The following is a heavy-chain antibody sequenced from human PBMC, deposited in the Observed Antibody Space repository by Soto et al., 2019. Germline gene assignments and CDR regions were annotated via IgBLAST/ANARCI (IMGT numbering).Heavy chain of an antibody. D-gene: IGHD4-17*01. Sequence: GGSLRLSCAASGLTFSSYAMGWVRQAPGKGLEWVSTISGGGTNTYYAVSVKGRFTISRDNSKNTLYLQMNSLRAGDTAVYYCSKHNPYGGNPLWGQGTLVTVSS. V-gene: IGHV3-23*01. CDR2: ISGGGTNT. J-gene: IGHJ4*02. CDR3: SKHNPYGGNPL. CDR1: GLTFSSYA.